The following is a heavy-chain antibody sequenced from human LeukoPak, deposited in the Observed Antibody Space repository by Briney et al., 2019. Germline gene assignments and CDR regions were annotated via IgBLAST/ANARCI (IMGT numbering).Heavy chain of an antibody. J-gene: IGHJ3*02. V-gene: IGHV3-66*02. CDR2: IYSGGST. CDR1: GFTVSKNY. Sequence: GGSLRLSXTASGFTVSKNYMGWVRQAPGKGLEWVSVIYSGGSTYYADSVKGRFTISRDNSKNTLYLQMNSLRTEDTAVYYCARDFDAFDIWAQGTMVTVSS. D-gene: IGHD3-3*01. CDR3: ARDFDAFDI.